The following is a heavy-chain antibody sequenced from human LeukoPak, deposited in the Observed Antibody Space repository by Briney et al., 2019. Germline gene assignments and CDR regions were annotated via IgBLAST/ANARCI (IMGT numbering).Heavy chain of an antibody. CDR3: ARAKGYDSSGFWFDY. CDR2: IYYSGST. CDR1: GGSISSGGYY. V-gene: IGHV4-31*03. D-gene: IGHD3-22*01. J-gene: IGHJ4*02. Sequence: SETLSPTCTVSGGSISSGGYYWSWIRQHPGKGLEWIGYIYYSGSTYYNPSLKSRVTISVDTSKNQFSLKLSSVTAADTAVYYCARAKGYDSSGFWFDYWGQGTLVTVSS.